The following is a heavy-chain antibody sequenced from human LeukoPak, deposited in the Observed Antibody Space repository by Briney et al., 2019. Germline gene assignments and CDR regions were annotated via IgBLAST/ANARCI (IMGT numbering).Heavy chain of an antibody. Sequence: PGRSLRLSCAASGFTFSSYAMHWVRQAPGKGLEWVAVISYDGSNKYYADSVKGRFTISRDNSKNTLYLQMNSLRAEDTAVYYCATFHEPWGQGTLVTVSS. CDR1: GFTFSSYA. V-gene: IGHV3-30-3*01. CDR3: ATFHEP. J-gene: IGHJ5*02. CDR2: ISYDGSNK. D-gene: IGHD2/OR15-2a*01.